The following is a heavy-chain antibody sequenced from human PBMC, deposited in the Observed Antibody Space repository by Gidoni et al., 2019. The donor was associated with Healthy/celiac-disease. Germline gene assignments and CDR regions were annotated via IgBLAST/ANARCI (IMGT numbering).Heavy chain of an antibody. CDR2: IIPIFGTA. J-gene: IGHJ4*02. Sequence: MGGIIPIFGTANYAQKFQGRVTITADKSTSTAYMELSSLRSEDTAVYYCARRDDILTGHSGGYFDYWGQGTLVTVSS. V-gene: IGHV1-69*06. CDR3: ARRDDILTGHSGGYFDY. D-gene: IGHD3-9*01.